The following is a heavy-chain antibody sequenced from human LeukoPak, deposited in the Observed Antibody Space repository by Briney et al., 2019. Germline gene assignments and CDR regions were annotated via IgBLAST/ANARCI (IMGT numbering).Heavy chain of an antibody. J-gene: IGHJ4*02. V-gene: IGHV1-2*02. D-gene: IGHD4-17*01. CDR1: GYTFTDYY. Sequence: ASVKVSCKASGYTFTDYYIHWVRQAPGQGLERMGWINPFSGGTKCAQKFQGRVTMTRDTSTSTVYMDLSSLRPEDTAVYYCARTTVTTYFDYWGQGTLVTVS. CDR3: ARTTVTTYFDY. CDR2: INPFSGGT.